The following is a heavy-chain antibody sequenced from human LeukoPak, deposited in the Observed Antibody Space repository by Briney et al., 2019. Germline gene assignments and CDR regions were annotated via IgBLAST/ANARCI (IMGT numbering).Heavy chain of an antibody. CDR3: ARDREPGYYGSGSYNWFDP. V-gene: IGHV4-4*07. Sequence: SETLSLTCTVSGGSISSYYWSWIRQPPGKGLEWIGRIYTSGSTNYNPSLKSRVTMSVDTSKNQFSLKLSSVTAADTAVYYCARDREPGYYGSGSYNWFDPWGQGTLVTVSS. CDR2: IYTSGST. J-gene: IGHJ5*02. CDR1: GGSISSYY. D-gene: IGHD3-10*01.